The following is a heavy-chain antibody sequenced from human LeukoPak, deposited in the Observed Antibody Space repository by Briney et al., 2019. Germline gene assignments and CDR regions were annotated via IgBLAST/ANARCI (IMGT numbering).Heavy chain of an antibody. Sequence: GGSLRLSCAASGFSVSNNYMIWVRQAPGKGLEWVSSISGDGRSTYRADSVKGRFAISRDNSKNTLYLQMNSLRADDTAVYYCAKGGVPMATSLIHHWGQGTLVIVSS. CDR3: AKGGVPMATSLIHH. V-gene: IGHV3-23*01. CDR1: GFSVSNNY. D-gene: IGHD5-24*01. J-gene: IGHJ1*01. CDR2: ISGDGRST.